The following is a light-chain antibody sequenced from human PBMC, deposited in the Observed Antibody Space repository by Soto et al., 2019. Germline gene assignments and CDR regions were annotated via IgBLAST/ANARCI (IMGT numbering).Light chain of an antibody. V-gene: IGKV1-5*03. CDR2: MAS. CDR1: QSITNW. CDR3: QHYNSYSEA. J-gene: IGKJ1*01. Sequence: DIHMTQSPSTLSASVGYSVTITCRASQSITNWLAWYQQKPGKAPKPLIYMASSLESGVPSRFSGSGGGTEFTLTISSLQPDDFATYYCQHYNSYSEAFGQGTRWIS.